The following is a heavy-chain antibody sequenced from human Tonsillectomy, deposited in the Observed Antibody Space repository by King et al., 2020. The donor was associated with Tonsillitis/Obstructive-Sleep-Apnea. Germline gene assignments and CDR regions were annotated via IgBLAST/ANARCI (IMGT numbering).Heavy chain of an antibody. Sequence: QLVQSGAEVKKPGASVKVSCKASGYTFTSYGISWVRQAPGQGLEWMGLISAYNGNTNYAQKLQGRVTMTTDTSTSTAYMELRSLRSDDTAVYYCAIGDQLPAAGYYYYMDVWGKGTTVTVSS. D-gene: IGHD2-2*01. J-gene: IGHJ6*03. V-gene: IGHV1-18*01. CDR1: GYTFTSYG. CDR3: AIGDQLPAAGYYYYMDV. CDR2: ISAYNGNT.